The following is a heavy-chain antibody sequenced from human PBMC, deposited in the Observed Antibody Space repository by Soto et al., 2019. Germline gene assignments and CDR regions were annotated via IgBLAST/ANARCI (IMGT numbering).Heavy chain of an antibody. CDR2: ISDGGSTM. Sequence: EVQLVESGGGLAQPGGSLSLYCAASGFTFISFEMNWVRQAPGKGLEWVSYISDGGSTMYYADSVKGRFTISRDNAKTSVYLQMNRRRADDTAVYYCARGGRRRYFDNWGQGTLVTVSS. CDR1: GFTFISFE. V-gene: IGHV3-48*03. J-gene: IGHJ4*02. CDR3: ARGGRRRYFDN. D-gene: IGHD3-16*01.